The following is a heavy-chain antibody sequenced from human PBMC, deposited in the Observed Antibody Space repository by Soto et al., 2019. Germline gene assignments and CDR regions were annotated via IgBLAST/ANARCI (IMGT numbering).Heavy chain of an antibody. D-gene: IGHD3-10*01. CDR3: ARGSTDSYPGSRIFDF. Sequence: PGGSLRLSCVASGLTFGSRAMSWVRQAPGEGLQWVSTITDTGGDAKYADSARGRFVISRDNSKKTLYLQMTSLTAEDSAMYFCARGSTDSYPGSRIFDFWGRGTLVTVSS. J-gene: IGHJ4*02. CDR1: GLTFGSRA. CDR2: ITDTGGDA. V-gene: IGHV3-23*01.